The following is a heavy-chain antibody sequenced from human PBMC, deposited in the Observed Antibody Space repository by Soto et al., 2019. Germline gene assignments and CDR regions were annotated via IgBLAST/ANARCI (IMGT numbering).Heavy chain of an antibody. J-gene: IGHJ6*03. CDR1: GYSFTSHG. CDR2: SSANSGDT. CDR3: ARMGRGSNIDDYRYIDV. D-gene: IGHD3-10*01. V-gene: IGHV1-18*01. Sequence: QVPLVQSGAAVKKPGASVKVSCKASGYSFTSHGISWVRQAPGQGLEWMGWSSANSGDTNYAQKLQGRNTVTTDTSTSPAYLEMRSLKSESTAVYYWARMGRGSNIDDYRYIDVLSKGTTVTVSS.